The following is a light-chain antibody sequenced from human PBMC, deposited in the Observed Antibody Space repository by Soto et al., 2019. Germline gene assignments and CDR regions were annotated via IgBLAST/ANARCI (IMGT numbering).Light chain of an antibody. CDR1: QSVDNSF. CDR2: GAT. J-gene: IGKJ1*01. CDR3: QQYVSSGT. Sequence: EIVLTQSPGSLSLSPGERATLSCRASQSVDNSFFAWYQKKPGQAPMLLIYGATNRDPGIPDRFSGSGSGTDFTLTISRLEPEDFAVYYCQQYVSSGTFGQGTKVEIK. V-gene: IGKV3-20*01.